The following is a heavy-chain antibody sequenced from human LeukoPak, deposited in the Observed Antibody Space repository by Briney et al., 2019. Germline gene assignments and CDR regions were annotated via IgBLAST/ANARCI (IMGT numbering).Heavy chain of an antibody. CDR2: ICSSSSSI. D-gene: IGHD4-17*01. Sequence: GGALRLSCAASGFTFRSYSMDWVRQAPGKGLDWVSSICSSSSSISYADSMKGRFTISRDNVKNLLFLQMNSLRAEDTAIYYCARDRKGRTYGDPYWFFDLWGRGTLVSVSS. CDR1: GFTFRSYS. J-gene: IGHJ2*01. V-gene: IGHV3-21*06. CDR3: ARDRKGRTYGDPYWFFDL.